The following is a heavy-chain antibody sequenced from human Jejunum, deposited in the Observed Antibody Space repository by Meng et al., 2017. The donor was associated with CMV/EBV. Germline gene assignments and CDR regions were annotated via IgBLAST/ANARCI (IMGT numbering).Heavy chain of an antibody. J-gene: IGHJ4*02. CDR3: ARGAGTSGEFDY. Sequence: AASCFTFSTYQMNWVRQAPGKGLEWVSYISRSASTIYYADSVKGRLTISRDNAQNSLYLQMNSLRVDDTGVYYCARGAGTSGEFDYWGQGTLVTVSS. CDR1: CFTFSTYQ. D-gene: IGHD6-19*01. V-gene: IGHV3-48*03. CDR2: ISRSASTI.